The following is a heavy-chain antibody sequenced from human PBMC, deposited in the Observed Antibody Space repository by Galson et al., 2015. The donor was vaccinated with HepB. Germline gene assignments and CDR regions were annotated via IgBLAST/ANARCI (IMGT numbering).Heavy chain of an antibody. CDR3: AKDMVTVTTRGFDY. J-gene: IGHJ4*02. V-gene: IGHV3-9*01. CDR2: ISWNSGSI. D-gene: IGHD4-17*01. Sequence: SLRLSRAASGFTFDDYAMHWVRQAPGKGLEWVSGISWNSGSIGYADSVKGRFTISRDNAENSLYLQMNSLRAEDTALYYCAKDMVTVTTRGFDYWGQGTLVTVSS. CDR1: GFTFDDYA.